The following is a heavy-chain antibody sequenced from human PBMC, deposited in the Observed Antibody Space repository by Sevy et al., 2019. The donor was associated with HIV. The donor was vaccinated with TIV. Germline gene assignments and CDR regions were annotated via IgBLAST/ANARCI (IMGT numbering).Heavy chain of an antibody. CDR1: GFTFRSFS. Sequence: GGSLRLSCSASGFTFRSFSMHWVRQAPGKGLEWVAAIWYDGRTKQYADSVKGRFTISRDNSKNMLKLEMNSLRAEDTALYFCARDSARVIVPTAGFDSWGQGTVVTVSS. J-gene: IGHJ5*01. D-gene: IGHD1-1*01. CDR2: IWYDGRTK. CDR3: ARDSARVIVPTAGFDS. V-gene: IGHV3-33*01.